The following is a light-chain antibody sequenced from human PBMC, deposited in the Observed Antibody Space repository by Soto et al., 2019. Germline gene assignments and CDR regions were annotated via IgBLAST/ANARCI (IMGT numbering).Light chain of an antibody. CDR2: AAS. Sequence: DIQMTQSPSSLSASVGGRVTVTCRASQSIANYLNWYQQKPGKAPKLLXYAASTLQSGVPSKFSGSGFGTDFTLTISSLQTEDFATYYCQQNYSPPPITFGQGTRLEIK. V-gene: IGKV1-39*01. CDR3: QQNYSPPPIT. J-gene: IGKJ5*01. CDR1: QSIANY.